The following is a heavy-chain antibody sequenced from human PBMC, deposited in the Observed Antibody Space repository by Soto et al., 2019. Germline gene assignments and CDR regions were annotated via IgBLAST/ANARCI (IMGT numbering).Heavy chain of an antibody. Sequence: QVQLVQSGAEVKKPGASVKVSCKASGYTFTSYYMHWVRQAPGQGLEWMGIINPSGGSTSYAQKFQGRVTITRDTSTSTVYMELSSLRSEDTAVYYCARVIVPAAMRGGAYYYGMDVWGQGTTVTVSS. CDR1: GYTFTSYY. CDR2: INPSGGST. V-gene: IGHV1-46*01. CDR3: ARVIVPAAMRGGAYYYGMDV. J-gene: IGHJ6*02. D-gene: IGHD2-2*01.